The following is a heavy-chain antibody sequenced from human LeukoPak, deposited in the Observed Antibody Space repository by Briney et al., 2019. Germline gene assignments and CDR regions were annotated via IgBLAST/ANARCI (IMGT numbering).Heavy chain of an antibody. J-gene: IGHJ5*02. Sequence: GGSLRLSCAASGFTFTTYTISWVRQAPGKGLEWVSSIYGDASKTFYADSVKGRFTISRDDSKNTLYLQMNSLRAEDTAVYYCARERQQYNWKEFDPWGQGTLVTVSS. V-gene: IGHV3-23*01. D-gene: IGHD1-20*01. CDR3: ARERQQYNWKEFDP. CDR1: GFTFTTYT. CDR2: IYGDASKT.